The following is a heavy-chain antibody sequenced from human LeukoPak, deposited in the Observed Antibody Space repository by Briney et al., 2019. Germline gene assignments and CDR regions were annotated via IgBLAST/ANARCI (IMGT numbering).Heavy chain of an antibody. CDR1: GFTFSSYA. CDR2: ITDSGGST. Sequence: PGGSLRLSCAASGFTFSSYAMTWVRQAPGKGLEWVSAITDSGGSTYYADSVKGRFTISRDNSKNTLYLQMNSLRAEDTAVYYCARDRLHYDSLTGYPADWGQGTLVTVSS. J-gene: IGHJ4*02. CDR3: ARDRLHYDSLTGYPAD. V-gene: IGHV3-23*01. D-gene: IGHD3-9*01.